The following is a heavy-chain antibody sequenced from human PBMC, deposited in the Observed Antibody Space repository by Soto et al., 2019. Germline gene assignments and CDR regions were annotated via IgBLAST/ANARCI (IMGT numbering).Heavy chain of an antibody. Sequence: GASVKLSGKASGYIITSYGISWVRQAPGQGLEWMGWISAYNGNKKYAQKLQGRVTMTTDTSTGTAYMELRSLRSDDTAVYYCARDLGQQLVDYWGQGTLVTVSS. J-gene: IGHJ4*02. CDR3: ARDLGQQLVDY. CDR1: GYIITSYG. CDR2: ISAYNGNK. V-gene: IGHV1-18*01. D-gene: IGHD6-13*01.